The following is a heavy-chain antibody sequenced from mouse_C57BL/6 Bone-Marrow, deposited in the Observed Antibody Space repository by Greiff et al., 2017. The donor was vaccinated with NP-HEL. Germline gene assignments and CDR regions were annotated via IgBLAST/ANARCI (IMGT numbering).Heavy chain of an antibody. V-gene: IGHV1-80*01. D-gene: IGHD1-1*01. J-gene: IGHJ2*01. CDR1: GYAFSSYW. CDR3: AIYYGSSYYFDY. CDR2: LYPGDGDP. Sequence: QVQLKESGAELVKPGASVKISCKASGYAFSSYWMNWVKQRPGKGLEWIGQLYPGDGDPNYNGKFKGKATLTADKSSSTAYMQLSSLTSDDSSVYFCAIYYGSSYYFDYWGQGTTLTGSS.